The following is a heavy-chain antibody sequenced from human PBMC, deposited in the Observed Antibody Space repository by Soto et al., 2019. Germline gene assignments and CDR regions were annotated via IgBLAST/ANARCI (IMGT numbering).Heavy chain of an antibody. J-gene: IGHJ4*02. V-gene: IGHV2-5*02. Sequence: SGPTLVNPTQTLTLNCTFSGFSLRTSGVAVGWIRQPPGKALEWLALIYGDNDNRYSPSLKTRLTITKGTSRNQVVLTVTNMDPVDTATYYCAHRQEQLNANGFDYWGQGTQVTVSS. CDR3: AHRQEQLNANGFDY. D-gene: IGHD6-6*01. CDR1: GFSLRTSGVA. CDR2: IYGDNDN.